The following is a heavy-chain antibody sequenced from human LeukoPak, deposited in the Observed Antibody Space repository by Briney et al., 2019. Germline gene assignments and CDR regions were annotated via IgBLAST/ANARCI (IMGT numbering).Heavy chain of an antibody. V-gene: IGHV1-2*02. J-gene: IGHJ1*01. CDR2: INPNSGGT. CDR1: GYTFTGYY. Sequence: ASVKVSCKASGYTFTGYYMHWVRQAPGQGLEWMGWINPNSGGTNYAQKFQGRVTTTRDTSISTAYMELSRLRSDDTAVYYCARVLQYYYGSGSEQEYFQHWGQGTLVTVSS. D-gene: IGHD3-10*01. CDR3: ARVLQYYYGSGSEQEYFQH.